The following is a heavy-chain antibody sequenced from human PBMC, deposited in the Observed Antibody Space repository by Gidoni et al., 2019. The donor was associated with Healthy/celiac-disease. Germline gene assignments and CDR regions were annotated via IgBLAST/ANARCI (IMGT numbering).Heavy chain of an antibody. Sequence: EVQLVESGGGWAQPGGSLKLSCAASGFTFSGSAMIWVRQASGKGLEWVGRIRSKANSYATAYAASVKGRFTISRDDSKNTAYLQMNSLKTEDTAVYYCTRPDLVCSSTSCYPETNAFDIWGQGTMVTVSS. CDR1: GFTFSGSA. D-gene: IGHD2-2*01. CDR2: IRSKANSYAT. J-gene: IGHJ3*02. CDR3: TRPDLVCSSTSCYPETNAFDI. V-gene: IGHV3-73*02.